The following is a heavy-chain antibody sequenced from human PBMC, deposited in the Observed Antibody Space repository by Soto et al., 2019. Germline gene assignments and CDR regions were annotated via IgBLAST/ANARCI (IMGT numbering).Heavy chain of an antibody. Sequence: QVQLQESGPGLVKPSQTLSLTCTVSGGSISSGGYSWSWIRQHPGKGLEWIGYIYYSGSTYYNPSLKSRVTISVDTSKNQFSLKLSSVTAADTAVYYCARVVHGLEGDPYYFDYWGQGTLVTVSS. J-gene: IGHJ4*02. V-gene: IGHV4-31*03. D-gene: IGHD2-21*02. CDR2: IYYSGST. CDR1: GGSISSGGYS. CDR3: ARVVHGLEGDPYYFDY.